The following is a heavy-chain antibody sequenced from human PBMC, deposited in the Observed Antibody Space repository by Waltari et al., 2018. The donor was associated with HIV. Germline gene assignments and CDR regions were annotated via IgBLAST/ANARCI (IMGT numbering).Heavy chain of an antibody. CDR2: IRSNTHTR. Sequence: QVQLVESGGGLVNPGGSMRLSCATSGFTFSDYYMTWIRQAPGKGLDWDSYIRSNTHTRYYAGSVKGRFTIPRDNAKNSLYLQINRLSVEDTAVYYCARLKYSSGFFDYWGQGALVTVSS. CDR1: GFTFSDYY. V-gene: IGHV3-11*01. J-gene: IGHJ4*02. CDR3: ARLKYSSGFFDY. D-gene: IGHD6-19*01.